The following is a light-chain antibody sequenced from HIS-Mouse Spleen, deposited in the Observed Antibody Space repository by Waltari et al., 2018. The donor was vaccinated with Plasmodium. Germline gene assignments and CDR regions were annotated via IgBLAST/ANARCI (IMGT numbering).Light chain of an antibody. J-gene: IGLJ3*02. CDR2: EAS. CDR1: ALPKKY. Sequence: SYELTQPPSVSVSPGQTARITCSGDALPKKYTYWYQQKSGQAPVLVIYEASKLPSGIPERVSGSSSGTMATLTISGAQVEDEADYYCYATDSSGNHRVFGGGTKLTVL. CDR3: YATDSSGNHRV. V-gene: IGLV3-10*01.